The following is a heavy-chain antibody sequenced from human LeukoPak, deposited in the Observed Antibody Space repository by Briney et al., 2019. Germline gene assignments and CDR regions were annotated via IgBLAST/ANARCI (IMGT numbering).Heavy chain of an antibody. J-gene: IGHJ4*02. V-gene: IGHV4-38-2*02. CDR1: GYSISSGYY. Sequence: SSETLSLTCTVSGYSISSGYYWGWIRQPPGKGLEWIGSIYHSGSTYYNPSLKSRVTISVDTSKNQFSLKLSSVTAADTAVYYCAREARIQLLPFDYWGQGTLVTVSS. D-gene: IGHD5-18*01. CDR3: AREARIQLLPFDY. CDR2: IYHSGST.